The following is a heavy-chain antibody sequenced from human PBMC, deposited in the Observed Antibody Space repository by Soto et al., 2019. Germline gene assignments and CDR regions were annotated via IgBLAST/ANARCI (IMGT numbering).Heavy chain of an antibody. D-gene: IGHD3-22*01. CDR2: INAGNGST. CDR3: ARVRYYDSSGYYFGY. CDR1: GDTFTSYA. J-gene: IGHJ4*02. Sequence: GASVKVSCKACGDTFTSYAMHWVRQAPGQRLEWMGWINAGNGSTKYSQKFQGRVTITRDTSASTAYMELSSLRSEDTAVYYCARVRYYDSSGYYFGYWGQGTLVTVSS. V-gene: IGHV1-3*01.